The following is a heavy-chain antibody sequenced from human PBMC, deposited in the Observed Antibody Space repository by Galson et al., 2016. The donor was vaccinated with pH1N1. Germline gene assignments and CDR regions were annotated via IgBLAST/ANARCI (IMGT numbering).Heavy chain of an antibody. CDR3: ARENLDSSGYSYSFYYGVDV. J-gene: IGHJ6*02. V-gene: IGHV4-4*02. CDR2: IYHSGST. D-gene: IGHD3-22*01. Sequence: ETLSLTCAVSGGSISSGNWWSWVRQPPGKGLEWIGEIYHSGSTYYNPSLKSRLTMSVDKSKNQFSLQLTSVTAADTAVYYCARENLDSSGYSYSFYYGVDVWGQGTTVTVSS. CDR1: GGSISSGNW.